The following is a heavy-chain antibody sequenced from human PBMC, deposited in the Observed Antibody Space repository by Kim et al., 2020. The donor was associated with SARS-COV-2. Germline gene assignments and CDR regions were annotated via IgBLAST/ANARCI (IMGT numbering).Heavy chain of an antibody. D-gene: IGHD6-13*01. CDR2: INPNSGGT. J-gene: IGHJ4*02. Sequence: ASVKVSCKASGYTFTGYYMHWVRQAPGQGLEWMGWINPNSGGTNYAQKFQGRVTMTRDTSISTAYMELSRLRSDDTAVYYCARGMRVRLAAAGYFDYWGQGTLVTVSS. CDR3: ARGMRVRLAAAGYFDY. CDR1: GYTFTGYY. V-gene: IGHV1-2*02.